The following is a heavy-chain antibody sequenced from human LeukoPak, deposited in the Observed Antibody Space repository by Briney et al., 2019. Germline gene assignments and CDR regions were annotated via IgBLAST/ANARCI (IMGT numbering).Heavy chain of an antibody. CDR3: ARGYSSGPFDP. D-gene: IGHD6-19*01. Sequence: ASVKVSCEASGGTFSSYAISWVRQAPGQGLEWMGGIIPIFGTANYAQKFQGRVTITADKSTSTAYMELSSLRSEDTAVYYCARGYSSGPFDPWGQGTLVTVSS. V-gene: IGHV1-69*06. J-gene: IGHJ5*02. CDR2: IIPIFGTA. CDR1: GGTFSSYA.